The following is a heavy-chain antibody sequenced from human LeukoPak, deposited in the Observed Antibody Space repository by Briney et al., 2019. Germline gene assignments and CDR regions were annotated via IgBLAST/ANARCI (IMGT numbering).Heavy chain of an antibody. Sequence: GGSLRLSCAASEFTSDDYGMSWVRQAPGKGLEWVSGINWNGGSTGYADSVKGRFTISRDNAKNSLYLQMNSLRAEDTALYYCARDYGDYDGMDYWGQGTLVTVSS. J-gene: IGHJ4*02. CDR1: EFTSDDYG. CDR2: INWNGGST. V-gene: IGHV3-20*04. D-gene: IGHD4-17*01. CDR3: ARDYGDYDGMDY.